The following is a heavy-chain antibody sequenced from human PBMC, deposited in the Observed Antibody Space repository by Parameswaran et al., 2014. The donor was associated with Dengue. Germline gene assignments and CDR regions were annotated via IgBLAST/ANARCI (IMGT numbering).Heavy chain of an antibody. D-gene: IGHD3-22*01. Sequence: WIRQPQEGLEWIGYIYYSGSTNYNPSLKSRVTISVDTSKNQFSLKLSSVTAADTAVYYCARGGGYDSKGRPFDPWGQGTLVTVSS. V-gene: IGHV4-59*13. CDR2: IYYSGST. CDR3: ARGGGYDSKGRPFDP. J-gene: IGHJ5*02.